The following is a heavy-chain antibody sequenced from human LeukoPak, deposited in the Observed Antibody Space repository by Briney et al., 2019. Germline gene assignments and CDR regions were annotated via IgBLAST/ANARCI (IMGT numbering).Heavy chain of an antibody. J-gene: IGHJ6*03. Sequence: SETLSLTCAVYGGSFSGYYWSWIRQPPGKGLEWIGEINHSGSTNYNPSLKSRVTISVDTSKNEFSLKLSSVTAADTAVYYCARLDSSSRRRYYYYYMDVWGKGTTVTVSS. CDR1: GGSFSGYY. CDR2: INHSGST. CDR3: ARLDSSSRRRYYYYYMDV. V-gene: IGHV4-34*01. D-gene: IGHD6-6*01.